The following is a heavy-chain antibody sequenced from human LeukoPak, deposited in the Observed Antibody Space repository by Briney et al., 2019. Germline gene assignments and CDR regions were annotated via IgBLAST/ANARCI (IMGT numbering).Heavy chain of an antibody. CDR2: MYSGGGT. D-gene: IGHD3-16*02. V-gene: IGHV3-66*04. CDR3: ARHGSESLYQYSGLDV. J-gene: IGHJ6*02. Sequence: GGSLRLSCAASGFTVRTSFMSWVRQAAGKGLEWISLMYSGGGTFYADPVTGRFTISRDSSKNTLDLQMNSLRAEDTAVYYCARHGSESLYQYSGLDVWGQGTTVTVSS. CDR1: GFTVRTSF.